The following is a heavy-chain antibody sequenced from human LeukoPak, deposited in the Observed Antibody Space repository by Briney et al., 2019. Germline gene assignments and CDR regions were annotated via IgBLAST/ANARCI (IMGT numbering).Heavy chain of an antibody. J-gene: IGHJ6*02. CDR2: IYYNGNT. D-gene: IGHD1-26*01. CDR1: DGSINSYY. V-gene: IGHV4-59*01. Sequence: NSSETLSLTCSVSDGSINSYYWNWIRRPPGKGLEWIGYIYYNGNTNYSPSLKSRVTMSVDTSKNLFSLKVSSVTAADTAVYYCARGRSNYYGMDVWGQGTTVTVSS. CDR3: ARGRSNYYGMDV.